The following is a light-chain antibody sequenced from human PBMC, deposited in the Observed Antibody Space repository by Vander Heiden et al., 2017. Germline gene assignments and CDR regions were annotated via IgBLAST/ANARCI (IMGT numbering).Light chain of an antibody. J-gene: IGLJ3*02. V-gene: IGLV4-69*01. CDR3: QTWGTGIRV. CDR2: VKSNGSH. CDR1: SGHSTYD. Sequence: QPVLTQSPSASASLGASVKPTCTLSSGHSTYDITWHQQQPEKGPRFLMKVKSNGSHNKGDGIPDRFSGSSSGAERYLIISSLQSEDEADYYCQTWGTGIRVFGGGTKLTVL.